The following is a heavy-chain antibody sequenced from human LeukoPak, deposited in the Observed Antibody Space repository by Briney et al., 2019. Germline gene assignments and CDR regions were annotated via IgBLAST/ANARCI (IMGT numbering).Heavy chain of an antibody. J-gene: IGHJ5*02. V-gene: IGHV3-21*01. CDR3: AKIRGVNSPNWFDP. Sequence: PGGSLRLSCAASGFTFSSYSMSWVRQAPGKGLEWVSSISSSSSYIYYADSVKGRFTISRDNAKNSLYLQMNSLRAEDTAVYYCAKIRGVNSPNWFDPWGQGTLVTVSS. CDR2: ISSSSSYI. CDR1: GFTFSSYS. D-gene: IGHD3-10*01.